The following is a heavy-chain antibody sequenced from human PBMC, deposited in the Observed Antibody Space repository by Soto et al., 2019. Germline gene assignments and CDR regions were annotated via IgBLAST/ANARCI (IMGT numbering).Heavy chain of an antibody. V-gene: IGHV3-7*01. Sequence: VQLVESGGGLVQPGGSLRLSCAASGFTFTTYWMSWVRQAPGKGLEWVANINQDGSEKYYVGSLKGRFTISRDNAKNSLYLQMNDLRAEDTALYYCARDPLDFWSGYYAHWGQGTLVTVSS. D-gene: IGHD3-3*01. J-gene: IGHJ4*02. CDR3: ARDPLDFWSGYYAH. CDR1: GFTFTTYW. CDR2: INQDGSEK.